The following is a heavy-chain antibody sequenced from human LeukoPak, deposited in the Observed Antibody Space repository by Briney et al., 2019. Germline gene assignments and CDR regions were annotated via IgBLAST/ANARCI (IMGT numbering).Heavy chain of an antibody. D-gene: IGHD4-17*01. CDR2: INPSGGST. CDR1: GYTFTSYY. Sequence: ASVKVSCKASGYTFTSYYMHWVRQAPGQGPEWMGIINPSGGSTSYAQKFQGRVTMTRDMSTSTVYMELSSLRSEDTAVYYCARRDGDYEGGLDYWGQGTLVTVSS. V-gene: IGHV1-46*01. CDR3: ARRDGDYEGGLDY. J-gene: IGHJ4*02.